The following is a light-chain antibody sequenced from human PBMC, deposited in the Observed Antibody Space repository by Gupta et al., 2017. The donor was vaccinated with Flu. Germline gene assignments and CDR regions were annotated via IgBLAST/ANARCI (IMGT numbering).Light chain of an antibody. CDR3: QQYDNVPLT. Sequence: GDRVTITCQASQDIRNHVNWYQQNPGKAPKLLIYDPSNLETGVPSRFSGSGSGTDFTFTIRSLQPEDIATYYCQQYDNVPLTFGGGTKVELK. CDR2: DPS. V-gene: IGKV1-33*01. J-gene: IGKJ4*01. CDR1: QDIRNH.